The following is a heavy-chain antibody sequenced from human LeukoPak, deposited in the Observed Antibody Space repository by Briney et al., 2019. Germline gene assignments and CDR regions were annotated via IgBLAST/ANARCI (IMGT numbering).Heavy chain of an antibody. CDR2: MNPNSGNT. CDR1: GYTFTSYD. J-gene: IGHJ6*03. D-gene: IGHD1-26*01. Sequence: ASVKVSCKASGYTFTSYDINWVRQATGQGLEWMGWMNPNSGNTGYAQKFQGRVTMTRNTSISTAYMELSSLRSEDTAVYYCATDSVSGSYYHARYYYMDVWGKGTTVTVSS. V-gene: IGHV1-8*01. CDR3: ATDSVSGSYYHARYYYMDV.